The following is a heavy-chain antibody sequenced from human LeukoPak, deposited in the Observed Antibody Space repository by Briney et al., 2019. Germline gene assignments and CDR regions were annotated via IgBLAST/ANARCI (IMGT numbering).Heavy chain of an antibody. CDR1: GGSFSGYY. CDR2: INHSGST. Sequence: SETLSLTCAVYGGSFSGYYWSWIRQPPGKGLEWIGEINHSGSTNYNPSLKSRVIISVDTSKNQFSLKLSSVTAADTAVYYCARVRGSSWYYFDYWGQGTLVTVSS. CDR3: ARVRGSSWYYFDY. D-gene: IGHD6-13*01. J-gene: IGHJ4*02. V-gene: IGHV4-34*01.